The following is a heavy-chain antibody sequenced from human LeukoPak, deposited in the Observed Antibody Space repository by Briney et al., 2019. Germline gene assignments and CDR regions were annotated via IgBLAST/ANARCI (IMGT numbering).Heavy chain of an antibody. D-gene: IGHD6-19*01. CDR3: ARGGTTVAGTFWFDP. J-gene: IGHJ5*02. CDR2: VYHTGSS. Sequence: KTSETLSLTCAVSGGSISSTNWWSWVRQPPGKGLEWIGEVYHTGSSNYNPSLKSRVTISVDKSKSQFSLNPSSVTAADTAVYYCARGGTTVAGTFWFDPWGQGTLVTVSS. CDR1: GGSISSTNW. V-gene: IGHV4-4*02.